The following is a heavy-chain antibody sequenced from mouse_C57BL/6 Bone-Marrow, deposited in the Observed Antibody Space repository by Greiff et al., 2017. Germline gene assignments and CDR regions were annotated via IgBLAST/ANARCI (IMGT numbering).Heavy chain of an antibody. CDR3: THITTVVGGYFDV. J-gene: IGHJ1*03. V-gene: IGHV14-4*01. D-gene: IGHD1-1*01. CDR1: GFNIKDDY. Sequence: DVQLVESGAELVRPGASVKLSCTASGFNIKDDYMHWVKQRPEQGLEWIGWIDPENGDTEYASKFQGKATITADTSSNTAYLQLSSLTSEDTAVYYCTHITTVVGGYFDVWGTGTTVTVSS. CDR2: IDPENGDT.